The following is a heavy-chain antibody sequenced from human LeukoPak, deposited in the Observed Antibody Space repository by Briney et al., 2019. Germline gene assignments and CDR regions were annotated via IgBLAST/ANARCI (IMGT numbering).Heavy chain of an antibody. D-gene: IGHD4-17*01. J-gene: IGHJ4*02. CDR1: GYSISSGYY. CDR3: ARVADYGDYRLDY. Sequence: SETLSLTCTVSGYSISSGYYWGWIRQPPGKGLEWIGSIYHSGSTYYNPSLKSRVTISVDTSKNQFSLKLSSVTAADTAVYYCARVADYGDYRLDYWGQGTLVTVSS. CDR2: IYHSGST. V-gene: IGHV4-38-2*02.